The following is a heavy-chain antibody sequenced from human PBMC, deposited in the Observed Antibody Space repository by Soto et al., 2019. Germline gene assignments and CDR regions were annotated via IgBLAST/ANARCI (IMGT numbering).Heavy chain of an antibody. CDR1: GDSISSYS. D-gene: IGHD6-13*01. V-gene: IGHV4-59*01. CDR2: IHYNGNT. J-gene: IGHJ4*01. CDR3: ARGWIAAPNLYYFDY. Sequence: SETLSLTCTVSGDSISSYSWSWIRQPPGKGLEWIGNIHYNGNTKYSPSLKSRVTMSVDTSKNHFSLKLISVTTADTAVYYCARGWIAAPNLYYFDYWGRGILVTVSS.